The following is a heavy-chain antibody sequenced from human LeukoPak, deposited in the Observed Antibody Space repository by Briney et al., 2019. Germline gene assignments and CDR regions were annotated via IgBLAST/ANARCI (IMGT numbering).Heavy chain of an antibody. Sequence: PSETLSLTCTVSGGSISSGSYYWSWIRQPAGKGLEWIGRIYTSGSTNYNPSLKSRVTISVDTSKKQFSLKMSSVTAADTALYYCARLPAARLISGAFDIWGQGTMVTVSS. D-gene: IGHD1-20*01. J-gene: IGHJ3*02. CDR3: ARLPAARLISGAFDI. CDR2: IYTSGST. V-gene: IGHV4-61*02. CDR1: GGSISSGSYY.